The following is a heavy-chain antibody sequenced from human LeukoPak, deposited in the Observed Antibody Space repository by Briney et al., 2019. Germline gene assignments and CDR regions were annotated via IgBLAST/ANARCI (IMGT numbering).Heavy chain of an antibody. CDR3: AKGGRWELLMGPYYYYYGMDV. Sequence: GGSLRLSCAASGFTFSDYYMSWIRQAPGKGLEWVSYISSSGSTIYYADSVKGRFTISRDNSKNTLYLQMNSLRAEDTAVYYCAKGGRWELLMGPYYYYYGMDVWGQGTTVTVSS. V-gene: IGHV3-11*01. D-gene: IGHD1-26*01. CDR2: ISSSGSTI. J-gene: IGHJ6*02. CDR1: GFTFSDYY.